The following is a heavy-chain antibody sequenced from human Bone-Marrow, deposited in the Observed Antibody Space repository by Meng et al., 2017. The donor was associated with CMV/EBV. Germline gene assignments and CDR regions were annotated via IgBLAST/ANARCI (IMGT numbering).Heavy chain of an antibody. CDR1: GYTFINYW. CDR3: ARESLGGSYYYYGMDV. J-gene: IGHJ6*02. D-gene: IGHD3-16*01. CDR2: IYPGDSDT. Sequence: GESLKISCKGSGYTFINYWIGWVRQMPGKGLEWMGIIYPGDSDTRYSPSFLGQVTISVDKSISTAYLQWSSLQASDTAMYYCARESLGGSYYYYGMDVWGQGTTVTVSS. V-gene: IGHV5-51*01.